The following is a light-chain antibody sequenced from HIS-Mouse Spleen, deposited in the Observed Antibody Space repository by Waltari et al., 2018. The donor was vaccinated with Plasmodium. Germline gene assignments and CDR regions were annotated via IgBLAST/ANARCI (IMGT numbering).Light chain of an antibody. J-gene: IGLJ3*02. V-gene: IGLV2-23*01. CDR1: RSEVGSYHL. Sequence: QSALTQPASVSGSPGQSITISCTSTRSEVGSYHLVSWYQQQPGKAPKLMIYEGSKRPSGVSNRFSGSKSGKTASLTISGLQAEDEADYYCCSYAGSSTNWVFGGGTKLTVL. CDR3: CSYAGSSTNWV. CDR2: EGS.